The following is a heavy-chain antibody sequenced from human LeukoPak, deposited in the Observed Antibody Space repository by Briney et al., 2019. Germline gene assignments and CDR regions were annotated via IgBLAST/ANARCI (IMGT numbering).Heavy chain of an antibody. V-gene: IGHV3-23*01. CDR2: ISDSGGRT. CDR1: GVTLSNYG. D-gene: IGHD3-22*01. J-gene: IGHJ4*02. CDR3: AKRGVVIRVILVGFHKEAYYFDS. Sequence: GGSLRLSCAVSGVTLSNYGMRWVRQAPGKGLEWVAGISDSGGRTNYADSVKGRFTISRDIAKNPLYLQMNSLRAEDTAVYFCAKRGVVIRVILVGFHKEAYYFDSWGQGALVTVSS.